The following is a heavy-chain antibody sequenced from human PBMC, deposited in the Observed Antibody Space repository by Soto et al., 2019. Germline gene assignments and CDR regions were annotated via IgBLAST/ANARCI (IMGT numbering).Heavy chain of an antibody. V-gene: IGHV1-2*04. J-gene: IGHJ4*02. CDR3: ARSPNSGSYFLAY. CDR2: INPNSGGT. D-gene: IGHD1-26*01. CDR1: GYTFTGYY. Sequence: ASVKVSCKASGYTFTGYYMHWVRQAPGQGLEWMGWINPNSGGTNYAQKFQGWVTMTRDTSISTAYMELSRLRSDDTAVYYCARSPNSGSYFLAYSGQGTLVTVSS.